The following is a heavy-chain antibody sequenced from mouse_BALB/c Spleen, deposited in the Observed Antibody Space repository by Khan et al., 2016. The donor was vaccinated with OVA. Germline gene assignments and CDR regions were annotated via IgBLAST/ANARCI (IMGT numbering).Heavy chain of an antibody. CDR2: ITYSGST. V-gene: IGHV3-2*02. CDR1: GYSITSDYA. J-gene: IGHJ3*01. CDR3: ARWFAY. Sequence: DVQLQESGPGLVKPSQSLSLTCTVTGYSITSDYAWNWIRQFPGNKLEWMGYITYSGSTSYIPSLKGRISITRDTSKNQFFLQLNSVTTEDTATYYCARWFAYWGQGTLVTVSA.